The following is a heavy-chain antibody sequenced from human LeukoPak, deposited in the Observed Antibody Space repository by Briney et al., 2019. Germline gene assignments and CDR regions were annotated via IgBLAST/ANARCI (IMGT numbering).Heavy chain of an antibody. V-gene: IGHV3-30*03. CDR3: AGGKRFGFFVY. Sequence: GGSLRLSCAASGFTFSSYGMHWVRQAPGKGLEWVAVISYDGSNKYYADSVKGRFTISRDNAKKSLYLQMNSLRAEDTAVYYCAGGKRFGFFVYWGQGTLVTVSS. CDR2: ISYDGSNK. D-gene: IGHD3-16*01. CDR1: GFTFSSYG. J-gene: IGHJ4*02.